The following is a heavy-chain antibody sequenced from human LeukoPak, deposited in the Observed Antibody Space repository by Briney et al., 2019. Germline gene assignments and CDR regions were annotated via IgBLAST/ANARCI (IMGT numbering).Heavy chain of an antibody. CDR1: GFTFSSYA. CDR2: ISGSGGST. CDR3: AELVVPAAYARDAFDI. Sequence: GGSLRLSCAASGFTFSSYAMSWVRQAPGKGLEWVSAISGSGGSTYYADSVKGRFTISRDNSKNTLYLQMNSLRAEDTAVYYCAELVVPAAYARDAFDIWGQGTMVTVSS. J-gene: IGHJ3*02. D-gene: IGHD2-2*01. V-gene: IGHV3-23*01.